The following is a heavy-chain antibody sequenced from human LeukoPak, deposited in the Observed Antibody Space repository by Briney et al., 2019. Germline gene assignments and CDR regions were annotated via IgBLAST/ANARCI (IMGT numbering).Heavy chain of an antibody. CDR3: ARDARQGYSSGWDYYFDY. V-gene: IGHV3-30-3*01. J-gene: IGHJ4*02. D-gene: IGHD6-19*01. Sequence: GRSLRLSCAASGFTFSRHGMHWVRQASGKGLEWVAVISYDGSSVYYPDSVKGRFTISRDNSKNTLYLQMNSLRAEDTAVYYCARDARQGYSSGWDYYFDYWGQGTLVTVSS. CDR1: GFTFSRHG. CDR2: ISYDGSSV.